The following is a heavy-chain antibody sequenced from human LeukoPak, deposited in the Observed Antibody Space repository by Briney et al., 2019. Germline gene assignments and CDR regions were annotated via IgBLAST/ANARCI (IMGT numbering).Heavy chain of an antibody. CDR2: INWNGDST. CDR1: GFIFYGYA. D-gene: IGHD4-11*01. J-gene: IGHJ4*02. CDR3: ARAPPTGEFDF. V-gene: IGHV3-20*04. Sequence: GGSLRLSCAASGFIFYGYAMSWVRQAPGKGLEWVSAINWNGDSTYYADSVKGRFTISRDNAKNSRYLQMNSLRAEDTGLYYCARAPPTGEFDFWGQGILVIVSS.